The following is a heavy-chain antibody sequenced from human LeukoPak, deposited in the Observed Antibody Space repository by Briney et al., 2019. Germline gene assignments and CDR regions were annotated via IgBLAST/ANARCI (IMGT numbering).Heavy chain of an antibody. Sequence: GWFLRLSCAASGFTFSGYAIQWVRQAPGKGLEWVGVISSDGRTKYYADSVQGRFTISRDNSENTLFLQMNSMRAEDTAVYYCAKDGGVTGTFDYWGQGTLVTVSS. CDR1: GFTFSGYA. D-gene: IGHD3-16*01. J-gene: IGHJ4*02. CDR3: AKDGGVTGTFDY. V-gene: IGHV3-30*04. CDR2: ISSDGRTK.